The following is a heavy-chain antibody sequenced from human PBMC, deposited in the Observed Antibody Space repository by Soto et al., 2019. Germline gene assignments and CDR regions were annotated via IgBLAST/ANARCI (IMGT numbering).Heavy chain of an antibody. Sequence: APVKVSCKTSGYTFTSYYMHCVRQTPGQGLEWMGIINPSGGSTSYAQKFQGRVTMTRDTSTSTVYMELSSLRSEDTAVYYCARDRGQHPGLMDVWGQGTTVTVSS. D-gene: IGHD6-13*01. CDR3: ARDRGQHPGLMDV. CDR1: GYTFTSYY. V-gene: IGHV1-46*01. J-gene: IGHJ6*02. CDR2: INPSGGST.